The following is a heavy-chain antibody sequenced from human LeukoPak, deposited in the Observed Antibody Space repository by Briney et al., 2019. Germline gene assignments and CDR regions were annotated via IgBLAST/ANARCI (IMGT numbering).Heavy chain of an antibody. CDR3: ARGENYSYGY. J-gene: IGHJ4*02. V-gene: IGHV1-2*06. Sequence: ASVKVSCKASGYTFTGYYMHWVRQAPGQGLEWMGRINPNNGGANYAQNFQGRVTVTRDTSISTVYMELTRLRSDDTAFYYCARGENYSYGYWGQGTLVAVSS. D-gene: IGHD5-18*01. CDR1: GYTFTGYY. CDR2: INPNNGGA.